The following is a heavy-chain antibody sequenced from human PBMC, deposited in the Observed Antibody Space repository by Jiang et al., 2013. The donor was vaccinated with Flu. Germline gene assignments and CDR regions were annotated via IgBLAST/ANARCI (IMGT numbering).Heavy chain of an antibody. CDR3: ARDSSSEAYPLLLYYFDL. CDR2: IIPMFRTT. J-gene: IGHJ2*01. D-gene: IGHD2-15*01. V-gene: IGHV1-69*01. CDR1: GGTFSGYV. Sequence: SGAEVKEPGSSMKVSCKASGGTFSGYVISWVRQAPGQGLEWMGGIIPMFRTTNYAQTFEGRVTITADESASTVYLELSSLRSEDTAVYYCARDSSSEAYPLLLYYFDLWGRGTLLTVSS.